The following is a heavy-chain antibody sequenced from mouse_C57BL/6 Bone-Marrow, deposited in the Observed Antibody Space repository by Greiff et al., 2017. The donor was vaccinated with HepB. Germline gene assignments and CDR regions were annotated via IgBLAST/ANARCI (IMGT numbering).Heavy chain of an antibody. D-gene: IGHD1-1*01. CDR2: IDPENGDT. CDR1: GFNIKDDY. CDR3: TTDIYYYSWYFDV. V-gene: IGHV14-4*01. Sequence: EVQLQQSGAELVRPGDSVKLSCTASGFNIKDDYMHWVKQRPEQGLEWIGWIDPENGDTEYASKFQGKATITADTSANTAYLQLSSLTSDDTAVYYCTTDIYYYSWYFDVWGTGTTVTVSS. J-gene: IGHJ1*03.